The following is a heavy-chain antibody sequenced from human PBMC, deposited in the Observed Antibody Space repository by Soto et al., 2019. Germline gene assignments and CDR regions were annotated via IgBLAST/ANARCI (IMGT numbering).Heavy chain of an antibody. V-gene: IGHV3-15*07. Sequence: GGSLRLSCAASGFTFSNAWMNWVRQAPGKGLEWVGRIKSKTDGGTTDYAAPVKGRFTISRDDSKNTLYLQMNSLETEDTAVYYCTTDRGSGIYYNYFYYYGMDVWGQGTTVTVSS. CDR3: TTDRGSGIYYNYFYYYGMDV. CDR1: GFTFSNAW. D-gene: IGHD3-10*01. CDR2: IKSKTDGGTT. J-gene: IGHJ6*02.